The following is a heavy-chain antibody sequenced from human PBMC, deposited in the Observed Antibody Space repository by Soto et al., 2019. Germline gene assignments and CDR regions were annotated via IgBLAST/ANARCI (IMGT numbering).Heavy chain of an antibody. Sequence: EVSLRRSCAASGFTFSSYALGWVRQPPGKGLEWLSSISGSGGSTYYADSVKGRFTISRDNSKNTLYLQMNSLRAEDTAVYYCAANTRYFDWLGSGYYYYGMDVWGQGTTVTVSS. CDR2: ISGSGGST. CDR3: AANTRYFDWLGSGYYYYGMDV. D-gene: IGHD3-9*01. V-gene: IGHV3-23*01. CDR1: GFTFSSYA. J-gene: IGHJ6*02.